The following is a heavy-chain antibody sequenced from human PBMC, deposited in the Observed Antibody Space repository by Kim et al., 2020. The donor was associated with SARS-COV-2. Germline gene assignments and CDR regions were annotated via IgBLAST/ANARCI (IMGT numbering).Heavy chain of an antibody. CDR1: GFTFSSYG. CDR3: AKEEMVRGVITIYYYGMDV. J-gene: IGHJ6*02. Sequence: GGSLRLSCAASGFTFSSYGMHWVRQAPGEGLEWVAVIWYDGSNKYYADSVKGRFTISRDNSKNTLYLQMNSLRAEDTAVYYCAKEEMVRGVITIYYYGMDVWGQGTTVTVSS. V-gene: IGHV3-33*06. CDR2: IWYDGSNK. D-gene: IGHD3-10*01.